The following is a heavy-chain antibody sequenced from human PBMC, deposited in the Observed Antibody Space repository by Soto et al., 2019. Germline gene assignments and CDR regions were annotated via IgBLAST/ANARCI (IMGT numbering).Heavy chain of an antibody. V-gene: IGHV4-39*01. Sequence: PETLRDPYTVSAESPRRSYHFGGWLLQSHGKGLEWIGSIYYTGNTYYNPSLKSRVSISVDMATNEISLRLRAESVADTAVYYCVRVVMYAGEFTPNFDRWGQGALVTVS. CDR1: AESPRRSYHF. D-gene: IGHD2-8*02. CDR2: IYYTGNT. CDR3: VRVVMYAGEFTPNFDR. J-gene: IGHJ4*02.